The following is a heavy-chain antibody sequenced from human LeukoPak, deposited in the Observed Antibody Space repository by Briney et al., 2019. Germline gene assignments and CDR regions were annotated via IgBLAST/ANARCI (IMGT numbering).Heavy chain of an antibody. V-gene: IGHV3-23*01. CDR2: ISGSGGRT. Sequence: GGSLRLSCAASGFTFSSYAMSWVRQAPGKGLEWVSAISGSGGRTYYADSVKGRFTISRDNSKNTLYLQMNSLRAEDTAVYYCAKDWGGIAAAGTYDYWGQGTLVTVSS. J-gene: IGHJ4*02. CDR1: GFTFSSYA. CDR3: AKDWGGIAAAGTYDY. D-gene: IGHD6-13*01.